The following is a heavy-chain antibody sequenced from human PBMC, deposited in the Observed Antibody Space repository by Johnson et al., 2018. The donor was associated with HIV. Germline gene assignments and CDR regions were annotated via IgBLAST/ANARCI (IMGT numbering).Heavy chain of an antibody. CDR2: ISSSGSTI. Sequence: VQLVESGGGVVQPGRSLRLSCAASGFTFSTFGMHWIRQAPGKGLEWVSYISSSGSTIYYADSVKGRFTISRDNAKNSLYLQMNSLRAEDTAVYYCARAAPNAFDIWGQWTMVTVSS. J-gene: IGHJ3*02. D-gene: IGHD6-6*01. CDR3: ARAAPNAFDI. CDR1: GFTFSTFG. V-gene: IGHV3-48*04.